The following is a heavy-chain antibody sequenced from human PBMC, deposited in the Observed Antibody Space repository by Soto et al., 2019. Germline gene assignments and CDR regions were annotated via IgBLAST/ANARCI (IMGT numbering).Heavy chain of an antibody. V-gene: IGHV3-15*07. CDR1: GFTFSNAW. J-gene: IGHJ3*02. D-gene: IGHD2-2*01. CDR3: TTECSSTSCYSSDAFDI. Sequence: GGSLRLSCAAAGFTFSNAWMNWVRQAPGKGLEWVGRIKSKTDGGTTDYAAPVKGRFTVSRDDSKNTLYLKMNSLKTEDTAVYYCTTECSSTSCYSSDAFDIWGQGTMVTVSS. CDR2: IKSKTDGGTT.